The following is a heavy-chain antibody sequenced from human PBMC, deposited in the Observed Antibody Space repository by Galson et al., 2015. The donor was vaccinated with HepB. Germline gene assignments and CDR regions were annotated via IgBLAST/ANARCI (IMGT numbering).Heavy chain of an antibody. CDR1: GFTFSDYY. V-gene: IGHV3-11*06. J-gene: IGHJ4*02. D-gene: IGHD5-24*01. CDR3: ATVAVEMATMALDY. CDR2: ISSSGGYT. Sequence: SLRLSCAASGFTFSDYYMTWLRQAPGKGLEWVSYISSSGGYTNAADSVKGRFTISRDNAKNSLYLQMNSLRAEDTAVYYCATVAVEMATMALDYWGQGTLVTVSS.